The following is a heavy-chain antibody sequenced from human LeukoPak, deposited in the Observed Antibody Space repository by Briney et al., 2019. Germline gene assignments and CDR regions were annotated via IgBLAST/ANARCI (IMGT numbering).Heavy chain of an antibody. Sequence: SVKVSCKASGGTFSSYAISWVRQAPGQGLEWMGGNIPIFGTTNYAQKFQGRVTITADETTTTAYMELSSLRSEDTAVYYCATYYYDSSGYRDLDYWGQGTLVTVSS. D-gene: IGHD3-22*01. CDR3: ATYYYDSSGYRDLDY. CDR2: NIPIFGTT. CDR1: GGTFSSYA. V-gene: IGHV1-69*13. J-gene: IGHJ4*02.